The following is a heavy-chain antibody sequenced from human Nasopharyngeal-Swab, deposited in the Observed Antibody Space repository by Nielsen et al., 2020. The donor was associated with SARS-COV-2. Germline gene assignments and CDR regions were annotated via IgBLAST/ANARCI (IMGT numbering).Heavy chain of an antibody. CDR3: ARDWRRVRMGSVDYGMDV. V-gene: IGHV3-33*01. D-gene: IGHD2-15*01. J-gene: IGHJ6*02. CDR2: IWYDGSNK. Sequence: GESLKISCAASGFTFSSYGMHLVRQAPGKGLEWVAVIWYDGSNKYYADSVKGRFTISRDNSKNTLYLQMNSLRAEDTAVYYCARDWRRVRMGSVDYGMDVWGQGTTVTVSS. CDR1: GFTFSSYG.